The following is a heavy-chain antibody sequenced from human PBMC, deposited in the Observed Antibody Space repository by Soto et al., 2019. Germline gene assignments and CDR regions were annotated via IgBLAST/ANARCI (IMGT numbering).Heavy chain of an antibody. CDR1: GGSISSGGYC. CDR2: IYYSGST. Sequence: SETLCLSCTFSGGSISSGGYCWRWIRPHPGKGLEWIGYIYYSGSTYYNPSLKSRVTISVDTSKNQFSLKLSSVTAADTAVYYCARVVVAGWGYDILTGYYDPFFFDYWGQGTLVTVSS. D-gene: IGHD3-9*01. CDR3: ARVVVAGWGYDILTGYYDPFFFDY. J-gene: IGHJ4*02. V-gene: IGHV4-31*03.